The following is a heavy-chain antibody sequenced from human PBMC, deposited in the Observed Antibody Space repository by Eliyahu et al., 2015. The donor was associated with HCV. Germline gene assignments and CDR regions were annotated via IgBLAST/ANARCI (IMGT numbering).Heavy chain of an antibody. CDR2: ISVRSSTI. V-gene: IGHV3-48*04. CDR1: GFTFNSYC. CDR3: AAERETPGYYGMDV. Sequence: EVQLVESGGGLGQPGGSLRLSCAAAGFTFNSYCMNWVRQAPGKGLEWVSYISVRSSTIYYADSVKGRFTISRDNAKNSLYLQMNSLRAEDTAVYYCAAERETPGYYGMDVWGQGTTVTVSS. D-gene: IGHD1-14*01. J-gene: IGHJ6*02.